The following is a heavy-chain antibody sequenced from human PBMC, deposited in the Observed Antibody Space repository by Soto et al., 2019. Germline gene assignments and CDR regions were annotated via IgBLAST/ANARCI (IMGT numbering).Heavy chain of an antibody. CDR3: ARRDYDFWSGSQMYNWFDP. J-gene: IGHJ5*02. D-gene: IGHD3-3*01. CDR2: IYPGDSDT. CDR1: GYNFANYW. V-gene: IGHV5-51*01. Sequence: PGEPLKISCECSGYNFANYWIGWVRQMPGKGLEWMGIIYPGDSDTRYSPSFQGQVTISADKSTNTAYLQWSSLRASDTAMYYCARRDYDFWSGSQMYNWFDPWGQGTLVTVSS.